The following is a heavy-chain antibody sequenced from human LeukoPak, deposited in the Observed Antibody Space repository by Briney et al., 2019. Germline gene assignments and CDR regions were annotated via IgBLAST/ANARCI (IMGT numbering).Heavy chain of an antibody. V-gene: IGHV4-59*08. CDR1: GGSISSYY. Sequence: SETLSLTCTVSGGSISSYYWSWIRQPPGKGLEWIGYIYYSGSTNYNPSLKSRVTISVDTSKNQFSLKLSSVTAADTAVYYCARLPYYCGMDVWGQGTTVTVSS. CDR3: ARLPYYCGMDV. J-gene: IGHJ6*02. CDR2: IYYSGST.